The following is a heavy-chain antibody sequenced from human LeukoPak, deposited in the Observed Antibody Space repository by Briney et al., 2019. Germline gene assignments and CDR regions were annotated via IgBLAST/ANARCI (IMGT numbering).Heavy chain of an antibody. V-gene: IGHV1-18*01. CDR2: STTYSGNT. CDR1: GYTXTTYG. Sequence: ASVKVSCKASGYTXTTYGISWVRQAPGQGLEWMGWSTTYSGNTYYAQKLQGRVTMTTDTSTSTAYMELRSLRSDDTAVYYCATPLIGQGVSLGYWGQGTLVTVSS. J-gene: IGHJ4*02. D-gene: IGHD3-16*01. CDR3: ATPLIGQGVSLGY.